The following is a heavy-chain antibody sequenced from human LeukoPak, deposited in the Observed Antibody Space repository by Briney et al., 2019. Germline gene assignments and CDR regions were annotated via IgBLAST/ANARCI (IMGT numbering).Heavy chain of an antibody. CDR3: ARDGCSGGSCPLWANAFDI. Sequence: SETLSLTCTVSGGSISSYYWSWIRQPPGKGLEWIGYIYYSGSTNYNPSLKSRVTISVDTSKNQFSLKLSSVTAADTAVYYCARDGCSGGSCPLWANAFDIWGQGTMVTVSS. V-gene: IGHV4-59*01. J-gene: IGHJ3*02. CDR2: IYYSGST. D-gene: IGHD2-15*01. CDR1: GGSISSYY.